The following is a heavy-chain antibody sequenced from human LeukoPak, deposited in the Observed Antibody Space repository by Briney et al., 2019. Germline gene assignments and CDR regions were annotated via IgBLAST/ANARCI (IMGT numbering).Heavy chain of an antibody. CDR2: ISGSGANT. V-gene: IGHV3-23*01. Sequence: PGGSLRLSCAASGFTFSFYAMSWVRQAPGKGLEWVSAISGSGANTYYADSVKGRFTISRDNSMNTLYLQMNSLRAEDTALYSCVGDSGWYPYTWFDPWGQGTLVTVSS. J-gene: IGHJ5*02. CDR1: GFTFSFYA. CDR3: VGDSGWYPYTWFDP. D-gene: IGHD6-19*01.